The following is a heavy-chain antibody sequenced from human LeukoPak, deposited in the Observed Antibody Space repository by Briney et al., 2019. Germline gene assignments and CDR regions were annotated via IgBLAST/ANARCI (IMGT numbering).Heavy chain of an antibody. D-gene: IGHD2-21*01. J-gene: IGHJ4*02. CDR3: ASSKGLPLMLFASTPYFDY. Sequence: TGGSLRLSCAASGFTFSSYSMNWVRQAPGKGLEWVSSISSSSSYIYYADSVKGRFTISRDNAKNSLYLQMNSLRAEDTAVYYCASSKGLPLMLFASTPYFDYWGQGTLVTVSS. CDR2: ISSSSSYI. CDR1: GFTFSSYS. V-gene: IGHV3-21*01.